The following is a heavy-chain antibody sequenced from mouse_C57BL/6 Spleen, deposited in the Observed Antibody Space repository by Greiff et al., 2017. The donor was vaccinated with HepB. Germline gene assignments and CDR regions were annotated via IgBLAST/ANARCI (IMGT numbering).Heavy chain of an antibody. CDR2: INPNYGTT. J-gene: IGHJ4*01. V-gene: IGHV1-39*01. D-gene: IGHD1-1*01. CDR1: GYSFTDYN. CDR3: AREGYGSSSYYAMDY. Sequence: VQLQQSGPELVKPGASVKISCKASGYSFTDYNMNWVKQSNGKSLEWIGVINPNYGTTSYNQEFKGKATLTVDQSSSTAYMQLNSLTSEDSAVYYCAREGYGSSSYYAMDYWGQGTSVTVSS.